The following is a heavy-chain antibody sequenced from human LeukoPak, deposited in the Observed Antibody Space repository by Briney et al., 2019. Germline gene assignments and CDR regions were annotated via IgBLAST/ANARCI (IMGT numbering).Heavy chain of an antibody. Sequence: GGSLRLSCAASGFTFSSYAMSWVRQAPGKGLEWVSVILGSGDAKDYADSVKGRFTISRDKSKNTLYLQMNSLTAEDTAVYYCVKGAYDYLEIAYFDYWGQGTLVAVSS. CDR2: ILGSGDAK. CDR3: VKGAYDYLEIAYFDY. J-gene: IGHJ4*02. D-gene: IGHD5-12*01. CDR1: GFTFSSYA. V-gene: IGHV3-23*01.